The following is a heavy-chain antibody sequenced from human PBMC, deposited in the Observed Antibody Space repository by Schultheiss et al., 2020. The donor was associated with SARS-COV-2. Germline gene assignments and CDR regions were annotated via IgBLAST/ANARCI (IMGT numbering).Heavy chain of an antibody. CDR3: ARDPYSTGYYDY. D-gene: IGHD6-19*01. CDR2: ISYDGSNK. J-gene: IGHJ4*02. V-gene: IGHV3-30*14. Sequence: GESLKISCAASGFTFSDYYMSWIRQAPGKGLEWVAVISYDGSNKYYADSVKGRFTISRDNSKNTLHLQMNSLSVEDTAVYYCARDPYSTGYYDYWGQGTLVTVSS. CDR1: GFTFSDYY.